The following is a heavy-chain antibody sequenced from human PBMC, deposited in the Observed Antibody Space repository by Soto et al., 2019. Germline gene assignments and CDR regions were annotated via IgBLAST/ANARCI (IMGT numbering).Heavy chain of an antibody. CDR2: ISSSSSYI. V-gene: IGHV3-21*01. D-gene: IGHD3-22*01. CDR3: DY. CDR1: GFTFSSYS. Sequence: WGSLRLSCAASGFTFSSYSMNWVRQAPGKGLEWVSSISSSSSYIYYADSVKGRFTISRDNTAVYYCARLHITMIVVAPLAGVDYWGQGTLVTVSS. J-gene: IGHJ4*02.